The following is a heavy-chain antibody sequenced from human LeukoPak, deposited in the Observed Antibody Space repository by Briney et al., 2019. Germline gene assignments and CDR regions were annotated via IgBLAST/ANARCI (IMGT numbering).Heavy chain of an antibody. CDR2: INPSGGST. CDR1: GYTFTSYY. J-gene: IGHJ6*03. D-gene: IGHD2-2*01. V-gene: IGHV1-46*03. Sequence: ASVKVSCKASGYTFTSYYMHWVRQAPEQGLEWMGIINPSGGSTSYAQKFQGRVTMTRDTSTSTVYMELSSLRSEATAVYYCARSSNEYQLLAYYYYIVVGGGRAPATLSS. CDR3: ARSSNEYQLLAYYYYIVV.